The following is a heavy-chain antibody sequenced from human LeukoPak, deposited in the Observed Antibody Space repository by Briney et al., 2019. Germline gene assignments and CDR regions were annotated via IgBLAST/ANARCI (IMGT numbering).Heavy chain of an antibody. CDR2: VSYSGST. CDR1: GGSISSYY. Sequence: PSETLSLTCTVSGGSISSYYWSWIRQPPGKGLEWIGFVSYSGSTNYNPSLKSRVTISVHTSKNQFSLNLRSVTAADTAFYYCARALDGYFDYWGQGTLVTVSS. D-gene: IGHD5-24*01. V-gene: IGHV4-59*01. CDR3: ARALDGYFDY. J-gene: IGHJ4*02.